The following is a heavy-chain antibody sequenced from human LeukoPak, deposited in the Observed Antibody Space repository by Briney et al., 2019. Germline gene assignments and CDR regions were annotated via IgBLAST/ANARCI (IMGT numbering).Heavy chain of an antibody. CDR1: GYIFPNYG. Sequence: ASVKVSCKASGYIFPNYGISWVRQAPGQGPEWLGWISAYNGNANYAQKLQGRVTLTTDSATTTAYMELRSLRSEDTAIYYCSRAGGVAVAGDYWGQGTLVSVSS. CDR3: SRAGGVAVAGDY. J-gene: IGHJ4*02. D-gene: IGHD3-16*01. CDR2: ISAYNGNA. V-gene: IGHV1-18*01.